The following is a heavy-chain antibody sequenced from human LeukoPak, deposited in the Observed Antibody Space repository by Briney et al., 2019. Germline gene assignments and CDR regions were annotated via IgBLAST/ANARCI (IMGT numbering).Heavy chain of an antibody. J-gene: IGHJ4*02. V-gene: IGHV1-18*04. D-gene: IGHD3-22*01. CDR2: ISAYNGNT. CDR3: ARVRDYFDSSDYSDY. Sequence: ASVKVSCKASGYTFTSYYISWVRQAPGQGLEWMAWISAYNGNTKYVQKFQGRVTMTIDTSSTTAYMELRSLTSDDTAVYYCARVRDYFDSSDYSDYWGQGTLVTVSS. CDR1: GYTFTSYY.